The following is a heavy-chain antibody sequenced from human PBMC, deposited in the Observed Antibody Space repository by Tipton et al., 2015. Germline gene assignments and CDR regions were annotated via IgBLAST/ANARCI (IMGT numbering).Heavy chain of an antibody. CDR3: ATLNAAALAY. V-gene: IGHV4-61*08. D-gene: IGHD6-6*01. J-gene: IGHJ4*02. CDR2: IYFSGST. Sequence: TLSLTCTVSGGSVSSGGYYWNWIRQHPGKGLEWIGYIYFSGSTYYNPSLKSRVTISVDTSKNQFSLKLSSVTAADTAVYYCATLNAAALAYWGQGTLVTVSS. CDR1: GGSVSSGGYY.